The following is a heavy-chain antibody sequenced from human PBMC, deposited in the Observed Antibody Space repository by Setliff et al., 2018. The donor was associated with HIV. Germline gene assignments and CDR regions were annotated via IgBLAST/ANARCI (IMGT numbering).Heavy chain of an antibody. V-gene: IGHV4-59*10. CDR2: IYTSGST. D-gene: IGHD2-2*01. Sequence: SETLSLTCAVYGGSFSDQYWSWIRQPPGKGLEWIGRIYTSGSTNYNPSRKSRVTISVDTSKNQFSLKLSSVTAADTAVYYCATGYCSSTSCYNYFDYWGQGTLVTVSS. CDR1: GGSFSDQY. CDR3: ATGYCSSTSCYNYFDY. J-gene: IGHJ4*02.